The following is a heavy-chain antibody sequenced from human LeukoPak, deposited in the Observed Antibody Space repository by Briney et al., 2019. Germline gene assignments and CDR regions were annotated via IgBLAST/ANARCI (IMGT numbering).Heavy chain of an antibody. CDR2: IYYSGST. CDR1: GGSISSSSYY. V-gene: IGHV4-39*07. Sequence: PSETLSLTCTVSGGSISSSSYYWGWIRQPPGQGLEWIGSIYYSGSTYYNPSLKSRVTISVDTSKNQFSLKLSSVTAEDRAVYYCAKDSAWGRYDDWGQGTLVTVSS. J-gene: IGHJ1*01. D-gene: IGHD3-16*01. CDR3: AKDSAWGRYDD.